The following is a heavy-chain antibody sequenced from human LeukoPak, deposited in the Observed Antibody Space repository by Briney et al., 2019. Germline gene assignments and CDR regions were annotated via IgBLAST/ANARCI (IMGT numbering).Heavy chain of an antibody. J-gene: IGHJ4*02. D-gene: IGHD2-2*02. CDR2: INPNSGGT. CDR1: GYTFTGYY. Sequence: ASVKVSCKASGYTFTGYYMHWVRQARGQGLEWMGWINPNSGGTNYAQKFQGRVTMTRDTSISTAYMELSRLRSDDTAVYYCASTLVPAAIRFDYWGQGTLVTVSS. V-gene: IGHV1-2*02. CDR3: ASTLVPAAIRFDY.